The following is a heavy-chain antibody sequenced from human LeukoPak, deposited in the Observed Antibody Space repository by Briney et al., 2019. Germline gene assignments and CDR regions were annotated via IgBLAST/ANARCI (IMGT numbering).Heavy chain of an antibody. D-gene: IGHD1-26*01. CDR3: ARFRSGTYYFDY. CDR1: GFTVSSNY. V-gene: IGHV3-53*01. J-gene: IGHJ4*02. CDR2: IYSGGNT. Sequence: GGSLRLSCAASGFTVSSNYMNWVRQAPGKGLEWVSVIYSGGNTYYADSVKGRFTISRDNSKNTLYLQMNSLRAEDTAVYYCARFRSGTYYFDYWGQGTLVTVSS.